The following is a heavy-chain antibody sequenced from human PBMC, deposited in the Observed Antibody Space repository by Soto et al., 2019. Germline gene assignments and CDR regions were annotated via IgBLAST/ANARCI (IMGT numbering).Heavy chain of an antibody. J-gene: IGHJ4*02. CDR1: GDSVSTNIAA. D-gene: IGHD6-19*01. V-gene: IGHV6-1*01. CDR2: TYYRSKWFY. Sequence: SQTLSLTCAISGDSVSTNIAAWNWIRQSPSRGPEWLGRTYYRSKWFYDYPVSVKSRITINPDTSKNQFSLQLNSVTPEDTAVYYCARDPNSSGWFGFDYWGQGSLVTVSS. CDR3: ARDPNSSGWFGFDY.